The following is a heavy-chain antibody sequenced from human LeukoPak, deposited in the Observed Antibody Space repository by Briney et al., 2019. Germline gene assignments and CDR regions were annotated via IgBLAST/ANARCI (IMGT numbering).Heavy chain of an antibody. Sequence: SGGSLRLSCAASGFTFSSYSMNWVRQAPGKGLEWVSSISSSDNTIYYTDSVKGRFAISRDNAKNSLYLQMKSLRAEDTAVYYCARGFYTYDQWGQGTLVTVSS. CDR3: ARGFYTYDQ. J-gene: IGHJ5*02. CDR2: ISSSDNTI. V-gene: IGHV3-48*04. D-gene: IGHD5-24*01. CDR1: GFTFSSYS.